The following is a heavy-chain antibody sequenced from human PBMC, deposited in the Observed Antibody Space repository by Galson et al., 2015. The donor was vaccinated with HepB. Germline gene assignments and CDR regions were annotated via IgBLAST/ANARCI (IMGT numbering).Heavy chain of an antibody. D-gene: IGHD3-9*01. CDR1: GFTVSNTY. CDR3: ARDLVHYDILTGYPQPYAMDV. J-gene: IGHJ6*01. CDR2: INNGGTT. Sequence: SLRLSCAASGFTVSNTYMTWVRQAPGKGLEWVSIINNGGTTHYADSAKGRCTISRDNSKNTLFLQMNSLKAEDTAVYYCARDLVHYDILTGYPQPYAMDVWGQGTTVTVSS. V-gene: IGHV3-53*01.